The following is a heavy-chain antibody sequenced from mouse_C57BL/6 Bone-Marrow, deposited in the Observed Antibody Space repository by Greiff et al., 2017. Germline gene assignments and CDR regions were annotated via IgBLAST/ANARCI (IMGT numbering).Heavy chain of an antibody. Sequence: VQLQQSGAELVRPGASVKLSCTASGFNIKDDYMHWVKQRPEQGLEWIGWIDPENGDTEYASKFQGKATITADTSSNTAYLQLSSLTSEDTAVYYCTTSLANWDGFAYWGQGTLVTVSA. J-gene: IGHJ3*01. CDR1: GFNIKDDY. CDR2: IDPENGDT. CDR3: TTSLANWDGFAY. V-gene: IGHV14-4*01. D-gene: IGHD4-1*01.